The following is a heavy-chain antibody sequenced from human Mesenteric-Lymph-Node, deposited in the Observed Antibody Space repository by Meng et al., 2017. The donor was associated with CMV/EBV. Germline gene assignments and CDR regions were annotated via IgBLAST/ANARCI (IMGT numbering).Heavy chain of an antibody. CDR2: ISGSGNTI. D-gene: IGHD2-2*01. CDR1: GSTFSSFE. CDR3: AKGLRYCSSTSCPTTLYYYYGMDV. Sequence: GESLKISCVASGSTFSSFEMSWVRQAPGKGLEWLSYISGSGNTILYADSVKGRFTISRDDAKNSLYLQMNSLRAEDTALYYCAKGLRYCSSTSCPTTLYYYYGMDVWGQGTTVTVSS. V-gene: IGHV3-48*03. J-gene: IGHJ6*02.